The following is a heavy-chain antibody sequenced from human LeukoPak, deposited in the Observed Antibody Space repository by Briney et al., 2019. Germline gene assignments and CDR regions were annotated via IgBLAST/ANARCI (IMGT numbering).Heavy chain of an antibody. CDR3: ARIDRAYPYCFYY. CDR2: IDWDDDK. J-gene: IGHJ4*02. V-gene: IGHV2-70*04. Sequence: SGPTLVNPTQTLTLTCTFSGFSLSTSGMRVSWIRQPPVKALEWLARIDWDDDKFYSTSLKTRLTISRDTSKNQVVLTMTNMDPVDTATYYCARIDRAYPYCFYYWGQGTLVTVSS. CDR1: GFSLSTSGMR.